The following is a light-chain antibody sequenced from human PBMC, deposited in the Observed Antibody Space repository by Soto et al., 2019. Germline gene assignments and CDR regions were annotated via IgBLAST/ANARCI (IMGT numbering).Light chain of an antibody. CDR1: QSVGSY. V-gene: IGKV3-11*01. J-gene: IGKJ2*01. Sequence: EIVLTQSPATLSLSPGERATLSCRASQSVGSYLAWYQQKPGQAPRLLIYDASNRATGIPARFSGSGSGTDFTLTISSLEPEDFAVYYCHQRSNWPPNTFGQGTKLEIK. CDR2: DAS. CDR3: HQRSNWPPNT.